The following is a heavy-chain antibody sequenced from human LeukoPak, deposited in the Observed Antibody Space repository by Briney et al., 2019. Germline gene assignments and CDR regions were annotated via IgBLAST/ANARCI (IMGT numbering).Heavy chain of an antibody. V-gene: IGHV3-11*01. CDR3: ARDSRRWLPRDHYYYGMDV. CDR1: GFTFSDYY. J-gene: IGHJ6*02. CDR2: ISSSGSTI. Sequence: PGGSLRLSCAASGFTFSDYYMSWIRQAPGKGLEWVSYISSSGSTIYYADSVKGRFTISRDNAKNSLYLQMNSLRAEDTAVYYCARDSRRWLPRDHYYYGMDVWGQGTTVTVSS. D-gene: IGHD5-24*01.